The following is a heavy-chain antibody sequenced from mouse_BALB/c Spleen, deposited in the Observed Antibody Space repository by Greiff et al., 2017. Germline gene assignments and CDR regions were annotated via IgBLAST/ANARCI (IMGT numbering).Heavy chain of an antibody. D-gene: IGHD2-10*02. CDR2: IWGDGST. CDR3: ARDREYGNYDYAMDY. V-gene: IGHV2-6-7*01. CDR1: GFSLTGYG. Sequence: VQLQQSGPGLVAPSQSLSITCTVSGFSLTGYGVNWVRQPPGKGLEWLGMIWGDGSTDYNSALKSRLSISKDNSKSQVFLKMNSLQTDDTARYYCARDREYGNYDYAMDYWGQGTSVTVSS. J-gene: IGHJ4*01.